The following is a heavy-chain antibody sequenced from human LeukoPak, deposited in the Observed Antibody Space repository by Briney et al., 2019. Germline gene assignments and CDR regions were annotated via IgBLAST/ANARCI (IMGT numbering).Heavy chain of an antibody. Sequence: SETLSLTCAVYGGSFSGYYWSWIRQPPGKGLEWIGEINHSGSTNYNPSLKSRVTISVDTSKNQFFLKLSSVTAADTAVYYCARGFRGARELLFDYWGQGTLVTVSS. J-gene: IGHJ4*02. CDR2: INHSGST. CDR3: ARGFRGARELLFDY. V-gene: IGHV4-34*01. CDR1: GGSFSGYY. D-gene: IGHD1-26*01.